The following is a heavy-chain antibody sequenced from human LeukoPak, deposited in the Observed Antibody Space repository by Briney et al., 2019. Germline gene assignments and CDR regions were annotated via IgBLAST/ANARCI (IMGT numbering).Heavy chain of an antibody. D-gene: IGHD3-16*01. J-gene: IGHJ4*02. V-gene: IGHV3-48*01. CDR3: ASGPYNYGYGY. Sequence: GGSLRLSCAASGFTFSSYSMNWVRQAPGKGLEWVSYIGRSSSTLYYADSVKGRFTISRDNAKNSLYLQMNRLRVEDTAVYYCASGPYNYGYGYWGQGTPVTVSS. CDR1: GFTFSSYS. CDR2: IGRSSSTL.